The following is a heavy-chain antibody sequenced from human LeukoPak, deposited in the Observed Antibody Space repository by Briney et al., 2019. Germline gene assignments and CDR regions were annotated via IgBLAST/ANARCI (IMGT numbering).Heavy chain of an antibody. CDR3: ARHGLDSSSWASFDY. J-gene: IGHJ4*02. D-gene: IGHD6-13*01. Sequence: SETLSLTCTVSGGSISSYYWSWIRQPPAKGLEWLGYIYYTGSTTYNPSVKSRITISLDTSKKQISLKLRSVTAADTAVYYCARHGLDSSSWASFDYWGQGTLVTVSS. CDR2: IYYTGST. V-gene: IGHV4-59*01. CDR1: GGSISSYY.